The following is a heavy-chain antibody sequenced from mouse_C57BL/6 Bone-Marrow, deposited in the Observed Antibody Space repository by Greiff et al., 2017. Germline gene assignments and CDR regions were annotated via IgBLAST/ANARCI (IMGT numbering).Heavy chain of an antibody. CDR3: ARAKGSAMDY. CDR2: ISYDGSN. Sequence: EVQLQQSGPGLVKPSQSLSLTCSVTGYSITSGYYWNWIRQFPGNKLEWMGYISYDGSNNYNPSLKNRISITRDTSKNQFFLKLNSVTTEDTATYYCARAKGSAMDYWGQGTSVTVSS. V-gene: IGHV3-6*01. CDR1: GYSITSGYY. J-gene: IGHJ4*01.